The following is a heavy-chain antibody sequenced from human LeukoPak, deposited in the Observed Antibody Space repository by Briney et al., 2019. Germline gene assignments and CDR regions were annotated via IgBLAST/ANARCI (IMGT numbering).Heavy chain of an antibody. J-gene: IGHJ4*02. CDR3: ARGPLGGSYRYTEVPH. D-gene: IGHD3-16*02. CDR1: GGSFSGYY. CDR2: INHSGST. V-gene: IGHV4-34*01. Sequence: PSETLSLTCAVYGGSFSGYYWSWIRQPPGKGLEWIGEINHSGSTNYNPSLKSRVTISVDTSKNQFSLKLSSVTAADTAVYYCARGPLGGSYRYTEVPHWGQGTLVTVSS.